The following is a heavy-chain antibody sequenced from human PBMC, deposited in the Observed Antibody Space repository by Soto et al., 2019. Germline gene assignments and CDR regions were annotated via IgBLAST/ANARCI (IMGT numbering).Heavy chain of an antibody. V-gene: IGHV4-31*03. CDR1: GGSISSSGYY. J-gene: IGHJ4*02. Sequence: SETLSLTCTVSGGSISSSGYYWSWIRQHPGQGLEWIGYIYYSGNTYYNPSLKSRVTMSLDRSKNQFSLNLSSVTAADTAVYYCARHSTYSSSWYFDYWGQGTLVTVSS. CDR3: ARHSTYSSSWYFDY. CDR2: IYYSGNT. D-gene: IGHD6-13*01.